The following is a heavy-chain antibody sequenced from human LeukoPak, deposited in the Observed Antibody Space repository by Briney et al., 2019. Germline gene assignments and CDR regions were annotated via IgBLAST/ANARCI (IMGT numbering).Heavy chain of an antibody. D-gene: IGHD3-3*01. Sequence: GGSLRLSCAASGFTFSSNYMSWVRQAPGKGLEWVAVIYSGGSTYYADSVKGRFTISRDNSKNTLYLQMNSLRAEDTAVYYCARDATGRYDFWSGYHYYYYYMDVWGKGTTVTVSS. CDR1: GFTFSSNY. CDR3: ARDATGRYDFWSGYHYYYYYMDV. J-gene: IGHJ6*03. V-gene: IGHV3-66*02. CDR2: IYSGGST.